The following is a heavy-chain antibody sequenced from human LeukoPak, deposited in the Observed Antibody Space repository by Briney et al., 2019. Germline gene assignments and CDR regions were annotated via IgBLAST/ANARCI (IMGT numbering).Heavy chain of an antibody. CDR2: ISSSSSTI. CDR1: GFTFSSYS. CDR3: ARVYDSSGYYPDWYFDL. D-gene: IGHD3-22*01. Sequence: GGSLRVSCAASGFTFSSYSMNWVRQAPGKGLEWVSYISSSSSTIYYADSVKGRFTISRDNAKNSLYLQMNSLRAEDTAVYYCARVYDSSGYYPDWYFDLWGRGTLVTVSS. J-gene: IGHJ2*01. V-gene: IGHV3-48*04.